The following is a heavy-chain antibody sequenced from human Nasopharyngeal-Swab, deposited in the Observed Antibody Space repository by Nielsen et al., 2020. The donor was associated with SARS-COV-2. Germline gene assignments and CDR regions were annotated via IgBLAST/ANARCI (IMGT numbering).Heavy chain of an antibody. Sequence: GGSLRLSCAASGFTFSTYSMNWVRQAPGKGLEWVSSISSSSSYIYYADSVKGRFTISRDKAKNSLYLQMNSLRAEDAAVYYCARDWRELATGSFDYWGQGTLVTVSS. CDR1: GFTFSTYS. D-gene: IGHD1-26*01. V-gene: IGHV3-21*01. J-gene: IGHJ4*02. CDR2: ISSSSSYI. CDR3: ARDWRELATGSFDY.